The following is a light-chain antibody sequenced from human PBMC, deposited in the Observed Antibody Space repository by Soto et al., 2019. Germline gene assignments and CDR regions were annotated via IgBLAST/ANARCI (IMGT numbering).Light chain of an antibody. CDR2: GAS. Sequence: EMVMTQSPATLSVSPGESATLSCRASQSVSSNLAWYQQKPGQTPRLLIYGASTRATGIPARFSGSGSGTEFTLTISSLQSEDFAVYYSHQYNTWPSFTFGPGTKVDVK. J-gene: IGKJ3*01. V-gene: IGKV3-15*01. CDR3: HQYNTWPSFT. CDR1: QSVSSN.